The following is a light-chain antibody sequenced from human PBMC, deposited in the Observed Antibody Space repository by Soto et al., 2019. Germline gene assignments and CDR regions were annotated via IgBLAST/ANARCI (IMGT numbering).Light chain of an antibody. CDR1: NSNIGSNT. J-gene: IGLJ3*02. CDR2: SSD. Sequence: QSVLTQPPSASGTPGQRVTISCSGSNSNIGSNTVSWYQQLPGTAPKLLIYSSDQRPSGVPDRFSGSKSGTSAPLAISGLRSEDEADYYCATWDDTLMRVFGGGTKVTVL. CDR3: ATWDDTLMRV. V-gene: IGLV1-44*01.